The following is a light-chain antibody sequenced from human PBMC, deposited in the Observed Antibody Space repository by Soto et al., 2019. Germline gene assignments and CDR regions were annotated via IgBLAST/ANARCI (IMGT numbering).Light chain of an antibody. CDR2: VTS. CDR3: EQYNVWPLT. V-gene: IGKV3-15*01. Sequence: EIVMTQSPATLSVSPGERATLSCRARQSVSSNLAWYQQKPGQTPKLLIYVTSTRATGISARFSGSGSGTEFTLTISSLQSEDFAVYYCEQYNVWPLTFGGGTKVEFK. CDR1: QSVSSN. J-gene: IGKJ4*01.